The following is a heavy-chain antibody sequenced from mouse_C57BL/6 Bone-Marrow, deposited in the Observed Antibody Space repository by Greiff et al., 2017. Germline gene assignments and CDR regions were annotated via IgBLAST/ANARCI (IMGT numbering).Heavy chain of an antibody. Sequence: VQLQQSGAELVTPGASVKMSCKASGYTFTSYWITWVKQRPGQGLEWIGDIHPGSGSTNYTEKFKSKGTLTVDTSSSTAYMQLSSLTSEDSAVYYCARGGDEGYCGVWGQGATVTVSP. J-gene: IGHJ1*01. CDR3: ARGGDEGYCGV. CDR2: IHPGSGST. CDR1: GYTFTSYW. V-gene: IGHV1-55*01. D-gene: IGHD2-13*01.